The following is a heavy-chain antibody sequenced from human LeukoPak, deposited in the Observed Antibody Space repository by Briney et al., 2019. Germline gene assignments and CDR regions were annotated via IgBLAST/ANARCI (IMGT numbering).Heavy chain of an antibody. Sequence: SDTLSLTCIVPGGSISSSSYYWPWIRQSPAKGLEWIGTFSSGGSAYYNPSLTSRVSISKDTSDNQFSLRLYSVTAADTAVYYCARKQTGTMYDVWGQGTQVTVSS. V-gene: IGHV4-39*07. CDR3: ARKQTGTMYDV. CDR1: GGSISSSSYY. CDR2: FSSGGSA. J-gene: IGHJ4*02. D-gene: IGHD1-7*01.